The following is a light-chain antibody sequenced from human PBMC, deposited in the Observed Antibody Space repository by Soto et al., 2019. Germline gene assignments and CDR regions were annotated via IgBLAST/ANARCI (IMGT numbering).Light chain of an antibody. J-gene: IGKJ1*01. V-gene: IGKV3-20*01. CDR3: QQYGSSGT. Sequence: VMTQSPATLSVSPRERATLSCRASQSVRSNLAWYQQKPGQAPRLLIYGASNRATGIPDRFSGSGSGTDFTLTISRLEPEDFAVYYCQQYGSSGTFGQGTKVDTK. CDR1: QSVRSN. CDR2: GAS.